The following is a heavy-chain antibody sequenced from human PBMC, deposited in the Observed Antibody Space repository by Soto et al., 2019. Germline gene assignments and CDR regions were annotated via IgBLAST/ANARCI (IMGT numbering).Heavy chain of an antibody. CDR3: ARGRLVAGTVDS. V-gene: IGHV1-8*01. D-gene: IGHD1-7*01. J-gene: IGHJ4*02. Sequence: QVQLVQSGAEVKKPGASVKVACKASGYTFTSYDIKWVRQATGQGLGWMGWMNPTTGSTGFAQKFQGRVTMISNTSISAAYLVLSSLTSEDTAVYYCARGRLVAGTVDSWGQGTLVTVSS. CDR2: MNPTTGST. CDR1: GYTFTSYD.